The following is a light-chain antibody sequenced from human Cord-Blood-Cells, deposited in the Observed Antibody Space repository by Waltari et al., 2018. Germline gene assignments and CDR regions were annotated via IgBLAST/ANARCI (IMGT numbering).Light chain of an antibody. CDR3: SSYTSSSNVV. Sequence: QSALTQPASVSGSPGPSIPISCTGTSSAVGGYNYVSWYQQHPGKAPKLMIYDVSNRPSGVSNRFSGSKSGNTASLTISGLQAEDEADYYCSSYTSSSNVVFGGGTKLTVL. CDR1: SSAVGGYNY. J-gene: IGLJ2*01. CDR2: DVS. V-gene: IGLV2-14*01.